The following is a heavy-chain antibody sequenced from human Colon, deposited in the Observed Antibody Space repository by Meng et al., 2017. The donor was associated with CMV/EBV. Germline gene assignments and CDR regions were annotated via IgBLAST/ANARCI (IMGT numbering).Heavy chain of an antibody. J-gene: IGHJ6*02. CDR2: ISRNSGRI. D-gene: IGHD2-2*01. Sequence: GGSLRLSCAASGFTFSSYAMSWVRQVPGRGLEWVSGISRNSGRIGNADSVKARFTISRDTAQNSLYLQMNSLNSLRPDDTALYCCAKDRDCTSNSCPNYDMDVWGQGTTVTVSS. CDR3: AKDRDCTSNSCPNYDMDV. CDR1: GFTFSSYA. V-gene: IGHV3-9*01.